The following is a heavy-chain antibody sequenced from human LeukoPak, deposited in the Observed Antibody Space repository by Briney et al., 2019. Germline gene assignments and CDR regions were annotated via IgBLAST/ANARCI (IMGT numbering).Heavy chain of an antibody. CDR3: ASSPAYSSSWYAIDN. J-gene: IGHJ4*02. Sequence: QPGGSLRLSCAASGFTFSNYDLHWVRQAEGKGLEWVSGIGTAGDRYYPVSVKGRFTISRENAKISFYLHMNSLSAGDTAVYYCASSPAYSSSWYAIDNWGQGTLVTVSS. V-gene: IGHV3-13*01. CDR1: GFTFSNYD. CDR2: IGTAGDR. D-gene: IGHD6-13*01.